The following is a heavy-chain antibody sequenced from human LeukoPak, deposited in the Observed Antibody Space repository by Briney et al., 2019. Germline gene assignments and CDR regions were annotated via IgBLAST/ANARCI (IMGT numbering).Heavy chain of an antibody. Sequence: GGSLRLSCAASGFTFSSYSMNWVRQAPGKGLEWVSSISSSSSYIYYADSVKGRFTISRDNAKNSLYLQMNSLRAEDTAVYCCARAGRIVPAARHYMDVWGKGTTVTVSS. CDR1: GFTFSSYS. J-gene: IGHJ6*03. D-gene: IGHD2-2*01. CDR3: ARAGRIVPAARHYMDV. CDR2: ISSSSSYI. V-gene: IGHV3-21*01.